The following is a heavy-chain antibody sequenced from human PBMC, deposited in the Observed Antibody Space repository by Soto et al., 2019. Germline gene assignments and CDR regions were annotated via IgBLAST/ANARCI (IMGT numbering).Heavy chain of an antibody. CDR3: ARDTMVRAFLPLPNFDY. V-gene: IGHV1-18*01. Sequence: GASVKVSCKASGYTFTSYGISWVRQAPGQGLEWMGWISAYNGNTNYAQKLQGRVTMTTDTSTSTAYMELRSLRSDDTAVYYCARDTMVRAFLPLPNFDYWGQGTLVTVSS. D-gene: IGHD3-10*01. J-gene: IGHJ4*02. CDR1: GYTFTSYG. CDR2: ISAYNGNT.